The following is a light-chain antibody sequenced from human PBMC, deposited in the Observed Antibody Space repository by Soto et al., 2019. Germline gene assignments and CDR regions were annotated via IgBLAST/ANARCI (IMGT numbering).Light chain of an antibody. CDR2: AAS. CDR3: LQDYNYAIT. V-gene: IGKV1-6*01. J-gene: IGKJ5*01. Sequence: AIQMTQAPSSLSASVGDRVTITCRASPGIRNDLGWYQQKPGKAPKLLIYAASSLQSGVPSRFSGSGSGTDFTLTISSLQPEEFATYYCLQDYNYAITFGQGTRLEIK. CDR1: PGIRND.